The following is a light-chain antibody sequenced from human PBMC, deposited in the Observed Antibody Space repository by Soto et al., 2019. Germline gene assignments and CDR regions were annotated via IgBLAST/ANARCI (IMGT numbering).Light chain of an antibody. Sequence: SYELTQPPSVSVAPGQTARITCGGDDIGTKSVHWYQQKPGQAPVLVVYDDSDRPSGIPERFSGSDSGNTATLTITTAEARDEADYYCQVCDSTSNHVVFGGGTQLTVL. J-gene: IGLJ2*01. CDR1: DIGTKS. CDR3: QVCDSTSNHVV. CDR2: DDS. V-gene: IGLV3-21*02.